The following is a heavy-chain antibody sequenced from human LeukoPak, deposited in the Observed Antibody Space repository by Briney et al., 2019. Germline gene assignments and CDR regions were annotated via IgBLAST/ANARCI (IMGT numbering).Heavy chain of an antibody. CDR1: GFTFSNYA. CDR2: INHSGNT. D-gene: IGHD1-14*01. CDR3: ARRVRSADHRCDY. J-gene: IGHJ4*02. V-gene: IGHV4-34*01. Sequence: PGGSLRPSCAASGFTFSNYAMSWVRQAPGKGLEWIGEINHSGNTNYNPSLKSRVTISVDTSKNQFSLQVTSVTAADTAVYYCARRVRSADHRCDYWGQGTLVTVSS.